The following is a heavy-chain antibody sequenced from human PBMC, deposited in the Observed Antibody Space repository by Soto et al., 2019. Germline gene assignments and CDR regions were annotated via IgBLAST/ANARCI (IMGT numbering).Heavy chain of an antibody. Sequence: SVKVSCKASGGTFSSYAISWVRQAPGQGLEWMGGIIPIFGTANYAQKFQGRVTITADESTSTAYMELSSLRSEDTAVYYCDLRYFDWLSDAFDIWGQGTMVTVS. CDR3: DLRYFDWLSDAFDI. V-gene: IGHV1-69*13. CDR2: IIPIFGTA. D-gene: IGHD3-9*01. J-gene: IGHJ3*02. CDR1: GGTFSSYA.